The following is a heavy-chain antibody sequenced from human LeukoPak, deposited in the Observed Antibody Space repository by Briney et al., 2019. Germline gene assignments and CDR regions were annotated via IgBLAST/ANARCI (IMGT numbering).Heavy chain of an antibody. V-gene: IGHV4-59*01. CDR2: IHYSGST. D-gene: IGHD5-18*01. Sequence: SETLSLTCIVSGGSIRNYYWNWIRQSPGKGLEWIGFIHYSGSTYYRPALKSRVTMSVDTSKNQFSLKLTSVTAADTAVYYCARGGDSSGYLNHYYYGMDVWGQGTTVTVSS. J-gene: IGHJ6*02. CDR1: GGSIRNYY. CDR3: ARGGDSSGYLNHYYYGMDV.